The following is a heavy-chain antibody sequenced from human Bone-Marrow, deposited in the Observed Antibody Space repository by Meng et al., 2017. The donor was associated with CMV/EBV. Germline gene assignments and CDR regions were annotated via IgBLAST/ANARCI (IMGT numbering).Heavy chain of an antibody. D-gene: IGHD3-10*01. V-gene: IGHV4-34*01. J-gene: IGHJ4*02. CDR3: ARENRVGFGELVDY. Sequence: SETLSLTCAVYGGSFSGYYWCWIRQPPGKGLEWIGEINHSGSTNYYPSLKSRVTISVDTSKNQFSLKLSSVTAADTAVYYCARENRVGFGELVDYWGQGTLVTVSS. CDR2: INHSGST. CDR1: GGSFSGYY.